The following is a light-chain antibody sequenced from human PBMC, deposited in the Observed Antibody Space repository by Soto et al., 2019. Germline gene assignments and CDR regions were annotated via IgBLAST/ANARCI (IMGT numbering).Light chain of an antibody. J-gene: IGKJ1*01. CDR1: QSVSAW. V-gene: IGKV1-5*03. CDR2: KAS. Sequence: DIPMTQSPSTLSAAEGDRVTITCRASQSVSAWLAWYQQKPGKAPKLLIYKASTLESGVPSRFSGSGYGAEFTLTIISLQPDDLGTYYCQQYRSYPWTFGQGTKVEIK. CDR3: QQYRSYPWT.